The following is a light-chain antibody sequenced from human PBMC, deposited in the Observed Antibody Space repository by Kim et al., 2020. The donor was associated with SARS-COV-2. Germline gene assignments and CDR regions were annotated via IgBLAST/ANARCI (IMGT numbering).Light chain of an antibody. CDR1: VLAKKY. CDR2: KDS. J-gene: IGLJ3*02. CDR3: YSEADHNLV. Sequence: SYELTQPSSVSVSPGQTARITCSGDVLAKKYARWFQQKPGQAPVLVIYKDSERPSGIPERFSGSSSGTTVTLTISGAQVEDEADYYCYSEADHNLVIGGVTQLTVL. V-gene: IGLV3-27*01.